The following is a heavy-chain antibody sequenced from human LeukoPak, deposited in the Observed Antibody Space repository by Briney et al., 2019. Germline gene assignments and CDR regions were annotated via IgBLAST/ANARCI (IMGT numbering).Heavy chain of an antibody. J-gene: IGHJ4*02. D-gene: IGHD6-19*01. Sequence: SETLSLTCTVSGGSISSYYWSWIRQPAGKGLEWIGRIYTSGSTNYNPSLKSRVTMSVDTSKNQFSLKLSSVAAADTAVYYCARDASSGHTYYFDYWGQGTLVTASS. V-gene: IGHV4-4*07. CDR3: ARDASSGHTYYFDY. CDR2: IYTSGST. CDR1: GGSISSYY.